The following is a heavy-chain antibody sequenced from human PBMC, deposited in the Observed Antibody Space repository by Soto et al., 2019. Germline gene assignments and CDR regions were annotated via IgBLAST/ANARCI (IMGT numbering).Heavy chain of an antibody. CDR1: GFTFSSYW. V-gene: IGHV3-7*03. D-gene: IGHD2-21*01. Sequence: GGSLRLSCAASGFTFSSYWMSWVRQAPERGLEWVANINQDATRQSYVDSVEGRFSISRDNAKNSVYLQMNNLRVDDTAVYYCARVGLLDGTKPINLEFWGQGTLVTVSS. J-gene: IGHJ4*02. CDR2: INQDATRQ. CDR3: ARVGLLDGTKPINLEF.